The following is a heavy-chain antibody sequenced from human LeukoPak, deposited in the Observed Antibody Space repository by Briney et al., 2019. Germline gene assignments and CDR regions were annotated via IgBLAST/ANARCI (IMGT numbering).Heavy chain of an antibody. Sequence: GGSLRLSCAASGFTFSNYAMSWVRQAPGKGLEWVSAISGSDGNTYYADSVKGRFTISRDNAKNSLYLQMNSLRAEDTAVYYCARDSSGVDHDFDYRGQGTLVTVSS. V-gene: IGHV3-23*01. D-gene: IGHD1-26*01. CDR1: GFTFSNYA. J-gene: IGHJ4*02. CDR2: ISGSDGNT. CDR3: ARDSSGVDHDFDY.